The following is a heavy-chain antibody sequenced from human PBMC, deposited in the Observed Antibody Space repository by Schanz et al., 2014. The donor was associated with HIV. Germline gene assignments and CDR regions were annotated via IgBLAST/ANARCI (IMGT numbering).Heavy chain of an antibody. Sequence: QVQLQQWGAGLLKPSETLSLTCAVYGSSVTYFYWTWIRQSPGKGLEWIAEVNHSGDTNYNPSLKSRVTISVNTSKNQFSRKLSSLTAADTAVYYCARTNYYDTSILDSWGQGTLVTVSS. CDR3: ARTNYYDTSILDS. CDR2: VNHSGDT. D-gene: IGHD3-22*01. J-gene: IGHJ4*02. V-gene: IGHV4-34*02. CDR1: GSSVTYFY.